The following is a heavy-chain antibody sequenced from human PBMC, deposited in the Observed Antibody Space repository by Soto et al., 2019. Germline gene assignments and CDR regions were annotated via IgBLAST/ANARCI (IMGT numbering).Heavy chain of an antibody. CDR1: GGTFSSHA. CDR3: ARGERSIEFCSTY. D-gene: IGHD3-3*02. Sequence: VQLVQSRAEVKKPGSSVKVSCKTSGGTFSSHAVSWVRQAPGQGLEWMGRIIPIFRATNYAEKFQGRVSITAEESTNTVYLELSNLRSEDTATYFCARGERSIEFCSTYWGQGTLVTVSS. J-gene: IGHJ4*02. V-gene: IGHV1-69*15. CDR2: IIPIFRAT.